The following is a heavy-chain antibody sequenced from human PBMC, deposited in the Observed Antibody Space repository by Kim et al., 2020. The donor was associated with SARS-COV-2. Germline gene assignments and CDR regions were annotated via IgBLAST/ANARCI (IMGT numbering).Heavy chain of an antibody. V-gene: IGHV3-15*01. Sequence: GGSLRLSCAASGFTFSNAWMSWVRQAPGKGLEWVGRIKSKTGGGTTDYAAPVQARFTISRDDSKNTLYLQMNSLKTGDTAVYYCTTAVTGGSYWGVFGYWGQGTLVTVSS. CDR2: IKSKTGGGTT. CDR3: TTAVTGGSYWGVFGY. CDR1: GFTFSNAW. D-gene: IGHD1-26*01. J-gene: IGHJ4*02.